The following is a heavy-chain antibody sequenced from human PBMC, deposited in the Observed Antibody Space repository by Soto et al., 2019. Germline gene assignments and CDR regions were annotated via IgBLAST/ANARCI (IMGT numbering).Heavy chain of an antibody. J-gene: IGHJ4*02. V-gene: IGHV1-3*01. CDR2: INAGNGNT. Sequence: ASVKVSCKASGYTFTSYAMHWVRQAPGQRLEWMGWINAGNGNTKYSQKFQGRVTITRDTSASTAYMELSSLRSEDTAVYYCARGLVVQQMTYYWGQGTLVTVSS. D-gene: IGHD6-13*01. CDR3: ARGLVVQQMTYY. CDR1: GYTFTSYA.